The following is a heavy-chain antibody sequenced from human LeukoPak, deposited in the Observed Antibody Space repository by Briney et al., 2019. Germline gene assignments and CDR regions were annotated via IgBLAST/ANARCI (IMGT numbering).Heavy chain of an antibody. CDR1: GGSISSGDYY. J-gene: IGHJ4*02. CDR3: ARAMYYDFWSGHDY. V-gene: IGHV4-30-4*01. D-gene: IGHD3-3*01. Sequence: SETLSLTCTVSGGSISSGDYYWSWIRQPPGKGLEWIGYIYYSESTYYNPSLKSRVTISVDTSKNQFSLKLSSVTAADTAVYYCARAMYYDFWSGHDYWGQGTLVTVSS. CDR2: IYYSEST.